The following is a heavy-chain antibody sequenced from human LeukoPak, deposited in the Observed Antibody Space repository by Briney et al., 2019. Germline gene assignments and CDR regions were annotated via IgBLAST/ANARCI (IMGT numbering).Heavy chain of an antibody. J-gene: IGHJ4*02. V-gene: IGHV3-33*01. CDR3: AREWGRIAVAGGPGY. CDR2: IWYDGRTK. Sequence: GGSLRLSCEVSGFIFSNYGMHWVRQAPGKGLEWVALIWYDGRTKFHADSVRGRFTISRDNSANTLYLQMSSLRVEDTAVYYCAREWGRIAVAGGPGYWGQGALVTISS. CDR1: GFIFSNYG. D-gene: IGHD6-19*01.